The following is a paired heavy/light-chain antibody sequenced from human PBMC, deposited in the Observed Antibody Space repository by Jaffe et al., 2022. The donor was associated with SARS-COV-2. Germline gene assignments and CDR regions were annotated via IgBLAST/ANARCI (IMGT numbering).Heavy chain of an antibody. D-gene: IGHD6-19*01. CDR1: GYTFTSYD. CDR2: VNPNSGKT. Sequence: QVQLVQSGAEVKKPGASVKVSCETSGYTFTSYDMNWVRQASGQGLEWMGWVNPNSGKTAYAQKFQGRITMTRDTSTSTVYMEVSSLRYDDTAVYYCARGLSRASSSGWNNWFDPWGQGTLVTVSS. J-gene: IGHJ5*02. CDR3: ARGLSRASSSGWNNWFDP. V-gene: IGHV1-8*01.
Light chain of an antibody. J-gene: IGLJ1*01. CDR3: SSYRAGSLYV. CDR1: SSDVGTYDY. Sequence: QSALTQPASVSGSPGESITISCSGTSSDVGTYDYVSWYQQHPGKAPNLVIYDVSDRPSGVSNRFSGSKSGNTASLTISGLQAEDEADYYCSSYRAGSLYVFGTGTKVTVL. CDR2: DVS. V-gene: IGLV2-14*03.